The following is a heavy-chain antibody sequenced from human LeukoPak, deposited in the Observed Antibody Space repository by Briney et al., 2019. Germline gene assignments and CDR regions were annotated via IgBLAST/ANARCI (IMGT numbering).Heavy chain of an antibody. D-gene: IGHD5-12*01. Sequence: SETLSLTCTVSGGSISSYYCSWIRQPPGKGLEWVGYICYSGSTNYNPSLKSRVTISIDTSKNQFSLKLSSMTAADTAVYYCARSKRGYEYYFDYWGQGTLVTVSS. V-gene: IGHV4-59*01. CDR2: ICYSGST. CDR1: GGSISSYY. CDR3: ARSKRGYEYYFDY. J-gene: IGHJ4*02.